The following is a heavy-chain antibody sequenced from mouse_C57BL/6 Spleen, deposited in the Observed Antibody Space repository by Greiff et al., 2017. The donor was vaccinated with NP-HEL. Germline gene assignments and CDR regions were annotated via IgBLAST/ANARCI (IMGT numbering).Heavy chain of an antibody. Sequence: EVQLQESGGGLVKPGGSLKLSCAASGFTFSSYAMSWVRQTPEKRLEWVATISDGGSYTYYPDNVKGRFTISRDNAKNNLYLQMSHLKSEDTAMYYCARDGSSYVGWFAYWGQGTLVTVSA. D-gene: IGHD1-1*01. CDR2: ISDGGSYT. V-gene: IGHV5-4*01. J-gene: IGHJ3*01. CDR1: GFTFSSYA. CDR3: ARDGSSYVGWFAY.